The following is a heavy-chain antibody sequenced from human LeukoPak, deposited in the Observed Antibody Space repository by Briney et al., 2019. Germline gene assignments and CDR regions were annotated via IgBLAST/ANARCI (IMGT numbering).Heavy chain of an antibody. CDR1: GGSITSSSYY. V-gene: IGHV4-39*01. CDR2: IYYSGST. Sequence: PSETLSLTCTVSGGSITSSSYYWGWIRQPPGKGLEWIGSIYYSGSTYYNPSLKSRVTISVDTSKNQFSLKLSSVTAADTAVYYCARHKSLWQWPRVDDGFDPWGQGTLVTVSS. J-gene: IGHJ5*02. D-gene: IGHD6-19*01. CDR3: ARHKSLWQWPRVDDGFDP.